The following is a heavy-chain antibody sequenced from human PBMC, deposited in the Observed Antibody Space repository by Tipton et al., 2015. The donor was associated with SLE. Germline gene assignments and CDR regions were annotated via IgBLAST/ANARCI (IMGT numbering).Heavy chain of an antibody. Sequence: LRLSCTVSGASISSGGYYWSWIRQHPGKGLEWIGYIYYSGSTHYNPSLKSRVTISVDTSKNQFSLKLSSVTAADTAAYYCARAEGSWDAFDIWGQGTMVTVSS. V-gene: IGHV4-31*02. CDR3: ARAEGSWDAFDI. CDR2: IYYSGST. D-gene: IGHD2-15*01. J-gene: IGHJ3*02. CDR1: GASISSGGYY.